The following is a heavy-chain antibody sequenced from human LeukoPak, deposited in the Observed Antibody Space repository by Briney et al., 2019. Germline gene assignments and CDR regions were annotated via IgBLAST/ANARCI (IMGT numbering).Heavy chain of an antibody. CDR1: GGSISSYP. V-gene: IGHV4-59*08. D-gene: IGHD3-10*01. CDR3: ARQGARFGELLSFYAMDV. CDR2: IYYSGST. J-gene: IGHJ6*02. Sequence: SETLSLTCTVSGGSISSYPWNWIRQPPGKGLEWIGNIYYSGSTNYNPSLKSRVTISPDTSKNQFSLRLSPVTAADTAVYYCARQGARFGELLSFYAMDVWGQGTTVTVSS.